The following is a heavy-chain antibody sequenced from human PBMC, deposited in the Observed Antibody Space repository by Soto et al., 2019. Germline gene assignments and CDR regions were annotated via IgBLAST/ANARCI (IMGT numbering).Heavy chain of an antibody. V-gene: IGHV1-24*01. J-gene: IGHJ6*03. CDR2: IDPNSGDT. CDR1: GYTLTELS. D-gene: IGHD3-3*01. CDR3: ARAMYYDFWSSYYYMDV. Sequence: GASVKVSCKVSGYTLTELSMHWVRQAPGKGLEWMGGIDPNSGDTNYAQKFQGRVTMTGDTSTSTAYMELSRLRSDDTAVYYCARAMYYDFWSSYYYMDVWGKGTTVTLSS.